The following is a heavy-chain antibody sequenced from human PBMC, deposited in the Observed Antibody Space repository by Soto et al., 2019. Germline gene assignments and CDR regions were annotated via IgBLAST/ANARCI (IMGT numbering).Heavy chain of an antibody. D-gene: IGHD4-17*01. CDR2: ISGSGGST. CDR3: AKGHLKRVTTYV. CDR1: GFTFSSYA. Sequence: PGGSLSLSCAASGFTFSSYAMSWVRQAPGKGLEWVSAISGSGGSTYYADSVKGRFTISRDNSKNTLYLQMNSLRAEDTAVYYCAKGHLKRVTTYVWGQGTLVTVSS. V-gene: IGHV3-23*01. J-gene: IGHJ4*02.